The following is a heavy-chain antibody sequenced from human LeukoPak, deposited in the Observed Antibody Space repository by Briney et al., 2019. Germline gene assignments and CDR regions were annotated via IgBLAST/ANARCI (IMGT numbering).Heavy chain of an antibody. CDR2: IRYDGSNK. Sequence: GGSLRLSCAASGFTFSSYGMHWVRQAPGEGLEWVAFIRYDGSNKYYADSVKGRFTISRDNAKNSLYLQMNSLRAEDMALYYCAKGIAAAGGAFDIWGQGTMVTVSS. V-gene: IGHV3-30*02. J-gene: IGHJ3*02. CDR1: GFTFSSYG. D-gene: IGHD6-13*01. CDR3: AKGIAAAGGAFDI.